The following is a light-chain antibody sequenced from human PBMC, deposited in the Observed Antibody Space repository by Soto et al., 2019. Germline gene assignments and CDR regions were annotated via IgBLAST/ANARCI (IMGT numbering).Light chain of an antibody. J-gene: IGKJ1*01. V-gene: IGKV3-11*01. CDR2: DAS. Sequence: EIVLTQSPGTLSLSPGERATLSCRASQSVSSSYLAWYQQKPGQAPRLLIYDASNRATGIPARFSGSGSGTDFTLTISSLEPEDSAVYYCQQRYNWPPTFGQGTKVDIK. CDR3: QQRYNWPPT. CDR1: QSVSSSY.